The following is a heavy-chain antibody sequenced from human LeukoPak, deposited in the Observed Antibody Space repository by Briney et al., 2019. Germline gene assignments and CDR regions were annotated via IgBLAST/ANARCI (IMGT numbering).Heavy chain of an antibody. Sequence: ASVKVSCKASGFTFSNYGIAWVRQAPGQGLEWMGIINPSGGSTSYAQKFQGRVTMTRDTSTSTVYMELSSLRFDDTAVYYCARGTMAAAVEYFDYWGQGTLVTVSS. J-gene: IGHJ4*02. CDR3: ARGTMAAAVEYFDY. V-gene: IGHV1-46*01. CDR2: INPSGGST. D-gene: IGHD6-13*01. CDR1: GFTFSNYG.